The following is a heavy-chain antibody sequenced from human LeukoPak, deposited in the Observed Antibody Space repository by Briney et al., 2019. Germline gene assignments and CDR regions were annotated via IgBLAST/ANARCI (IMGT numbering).Heavy chain of an antibody. CDR2: IYSSGST. CDR3: ARGPTRAIGFDI. Sequence: SQTLSLTCSVSGDSLSSGTYYWSWVRQPAGKGLDWIGRIYSSGSTNYDPSLKSRVALSVDTSKNQFPLKLSSATAADTAVYYCARGPTRAIGFDIWGQGTTVTVS. V-gene: IGHV4-61*02. J-gene: IGHJ3*02. CDR1: GDSLSSGTYY.